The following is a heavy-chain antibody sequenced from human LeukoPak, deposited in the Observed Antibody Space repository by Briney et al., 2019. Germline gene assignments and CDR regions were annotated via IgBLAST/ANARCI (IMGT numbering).Heavy chain of an antibody. V-gene: IGHV3-7*03. D-gene: IGHD2-2*01. CDR1: GFTFSSYW. Sequence: PGGSLRLFCAASGFTFSSYWMNWVRQAPGKGLEWVANIKQDGSEKHYVDSMRGRFTISRDNAKNSLYLQMNSLRAEDTALYYCAKDWGYCSSTSCYPDAFDIWGQGTMVTVSS. CDR3: AKDWGYCSSTSCYPDAFDI. J-gene: IGHJ3*02. CDR2: IKQDGSEK.